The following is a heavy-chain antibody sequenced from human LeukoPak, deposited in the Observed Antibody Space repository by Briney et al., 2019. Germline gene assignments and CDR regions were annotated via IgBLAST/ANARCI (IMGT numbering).Heavy chain of an antibody. V-gene: IGHV3-48*03. CDR2: ISNGGSTI. J-gene: IGHJ5*02. D-gene: IGHD6-6*01. CDR3: ARAPGYSSSSSWFDP. Sequence: QSGGSLRLSCSASGFTFSSYAMHWVRQAPGKGLEWVSYISNGGSTIYYADSVKGRFTISRENAKNSLYLQMNNLRAEDTAVYYCARAPGYSSSSSWFDPWGQGTLVTVSS. CDR1: GFTFSSYA.